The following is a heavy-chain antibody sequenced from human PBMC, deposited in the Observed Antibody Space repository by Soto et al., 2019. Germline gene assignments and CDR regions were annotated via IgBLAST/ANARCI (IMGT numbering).Heavy chain of an antibody. CDR1: GGSISSGDYY. CDR2: MYNSGST. V-gene: IGHV4-31*03. Sequence: SETLSLSCTVSGGSISSGDYYWNWIRQHPGKGLEWIGYMYNSGSTYYNTSLKSRVTISVDTSKNQFSLKLSSVTAADSAVYYCARDRSGGSCYYDYWGQGTLVTVSS. D-gene: IGHD2-15*01. J-gene: IGHJ4*02. CDR3: ARDRSGGSCYYDY.